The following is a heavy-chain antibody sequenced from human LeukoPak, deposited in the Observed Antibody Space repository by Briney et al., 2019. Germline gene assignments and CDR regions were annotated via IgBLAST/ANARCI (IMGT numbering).Heavy chain of an antibody. CDR1: DGSISSSNYY. V-gene: IGHV4-39*01. Sequence: PSETLSLTCTVSDGSISSSNYYWAWIRQPPGKGLGWIGSIYYSGSTYYNPSLKSRVTISVDTSKNQFSLKLSSVTASDTAVYYCATQPSGDVVPIYTGYWHFDLWGRGTLVTVSS. D-gene: IGHD5-12*01. J-gene: IGHJ2*01. CDR2: IYYSGST. CDR3: ATQPSGDVVPIYTGYWHFDL.